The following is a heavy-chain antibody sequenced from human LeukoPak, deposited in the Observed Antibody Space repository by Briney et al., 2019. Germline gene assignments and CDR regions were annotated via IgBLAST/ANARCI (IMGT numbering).Heavy chain of an antibody. CDR1: GGSISSGGYY. J-gene: IGHJ4*02. CDR3: AGQQGRYYDILTGYASPTYFDY. CDR2: IYYSGST. V-gene: IGHV4-31*03. Sequence: SETLSLTCTVSGGSISSGGYYWSWIRQHPGKGLEWIGYIYYSGSTYYNPSLKSRVTISVDTSKNQFSLKLSSVTAADTAVYYCAGQQGRYYDILTGYASPTYFDYWGQGTLVTVSS. D-gene: IGHD3-9*01.